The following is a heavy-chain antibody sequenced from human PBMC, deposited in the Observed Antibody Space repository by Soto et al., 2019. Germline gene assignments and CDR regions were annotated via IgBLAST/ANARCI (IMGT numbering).Heavy chain of an antibody. CDR1: GGSLSGATYS. CDR2: IFPSGTT. V-gene: IGHV4-30-2*01. Sequence: SETLSLTCVVSGGSLSGATYSWNWIRQPPGKGLEWIGYIFPSGTTYYNPSLKSRVTISIDVSKNQFSLSLRSLTAADTAVYYCARSREFDYWSQGTLVTVSS. CDR3: ARSREFDY. J-gene: IGHJ4*02.